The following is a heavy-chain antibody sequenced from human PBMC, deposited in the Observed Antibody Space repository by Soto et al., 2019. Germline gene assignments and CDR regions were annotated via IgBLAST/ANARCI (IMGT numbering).Heavy chain of an antibody. CDR2: VSYHGNDK. J-gene: IGHJ5*02. V-gene: IGHV3-30*18. Sequence: QVQLVESGGGVVQPGRSPRLSCAASGFTFSSYGMHWVRQAPGKGLEWVAVVSYHGNDKYYTDSVKGRFTISRDNSKNTLFLQMNSLRAEDRAVYFCAKDRSSSENWFDPWGQGTLVTVSS. CDR3: AKDRSSSENWFDP. D-gene: IGHD6-6*01. CDR1: GFTFSSYG.